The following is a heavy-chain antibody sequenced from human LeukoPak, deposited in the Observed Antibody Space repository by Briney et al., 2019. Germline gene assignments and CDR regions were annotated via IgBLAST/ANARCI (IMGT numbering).Heavy chain of an antibody. CDR2: IYHNGDT. Sequence: SETLSLTCTVSGDSISSGLYSWGWIRQPPGEGLEWIGNIYHNGDTYYNPSLRSRVTISVDTSENQFTLNLRSVTAADTAVYYCARLWSHSKTEDYWGQGTVVTVSS. CDR3: ARLWSHSKTEDY. D-gene: IGHD3-16*01. V-gene: IGHV4-39*01. CDR1: GDSISSGLYS. J-gene: IGHJ4*02.